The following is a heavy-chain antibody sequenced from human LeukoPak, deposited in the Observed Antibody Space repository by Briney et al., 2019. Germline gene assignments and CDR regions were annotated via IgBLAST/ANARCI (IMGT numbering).Heavy chain of an antibody. CDR2: ISSSGSTI. Sequence: GGSLRLSCAASGFTLSSYTMNWVRQAPGKGLEWVSCISSSGSTIYYADSVKGRFTISRDNAKNSLYLQMNSLRAEDTAVYYCARPVATVTTPGFDYWGQGTLVTVSS. D-gene: IGHD4-11*01. V-gene: IGHV3-48*01. J-gene: IGHJ4*02. CDR3: ARPVATVTTPGFDY. CDR1: GFTLSSYT.